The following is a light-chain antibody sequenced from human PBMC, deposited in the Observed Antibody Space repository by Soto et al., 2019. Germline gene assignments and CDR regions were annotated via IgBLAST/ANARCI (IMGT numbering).Light chain of an antibody. Sequence: TEMTQSPLSLPVTPGEPASISCRSSQSLLHSNGYNYLDWYLQKPGQSPQLLIYLGSNRASGVPDRFSGSGSGTDFTLKISRVEAEDVGVYYCMRALQTRTFGQGTKVDIK. CDR3: MRALQTRT. CDR1: QSLLHSNGYNY. CDR2: LGS. V-gene: IGKV2-28*01. J-gene: IGKJ1*01.